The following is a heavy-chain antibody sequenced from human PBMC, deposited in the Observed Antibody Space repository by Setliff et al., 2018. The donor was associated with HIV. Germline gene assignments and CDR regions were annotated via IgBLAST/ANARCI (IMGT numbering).Heavy chain of an antibody. D-gene: IGHD5-12*01. V-gene: IGHV1-2*02. CDR3: ARGGLATGAFGI. J-gene: IGHJ3*02. CDR2: INPNSGGT. CDR1: GYTFIGDY. Sequence: ASVKVSCKASGYTFIGDYMHWVRQAPGQGLEWMGWINPNSGGTNFAQKFQGRATMTRDTSISTAYMELSRLRSDDTAVYYCARGGLATGAFGIWGQGTMVTVSS.